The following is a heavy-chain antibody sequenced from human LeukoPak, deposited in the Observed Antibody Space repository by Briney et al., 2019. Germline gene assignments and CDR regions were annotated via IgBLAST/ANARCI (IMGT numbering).Heavy chain of an antibody. J-gene: IGHJ4*02. CDR3: ARNWETYCSGGSCYAELFDY. D-gene: IGHD2-15*01. Sequence: GGSLRLSCAASGFTFSSYSMNWVRQAPGKGLEWVSSISSSSYIYYADSVKGRFTISRDNAKNSLYLQMNSLRAEDTAVYYCARNWETYCSGGSCYAELFDYWGQGTLVTVSS. CDR1: GFTFSSYS. V-gene: IGHV3-21*01. CDR2: ISSSSYI.